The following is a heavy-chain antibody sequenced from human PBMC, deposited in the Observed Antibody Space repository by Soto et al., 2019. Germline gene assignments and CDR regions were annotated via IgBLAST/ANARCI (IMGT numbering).Heavy chain of an antibody. D-gene: IGHD1-26*01. CDR3: ATDRGRYVDP. Sequence: QVQLVESGGGVVQPGRSLRLSCAASGLTFRNYGMHWVRQAPGKGPEWVAVIYYDGSKEYYADSVRGRFTISRDNSRRTLYLQVNSLRAEDTAVYYCATDRGRYVDPWGQGTLVTVSS. CDR1: GLTFRNYG. J-gene: IGHJ5*02. V-gene: IGHV3-33*01. CDR2: IYYDGSKE.